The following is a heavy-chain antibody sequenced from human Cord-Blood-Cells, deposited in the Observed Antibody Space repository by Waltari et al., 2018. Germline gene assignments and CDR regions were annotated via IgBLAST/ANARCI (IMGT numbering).Heavy chain of an antibody. J-gene: IGHJ4*02. D-gene: IGHD2-21*01. CDR3: ARVKELAYCGGDCYSFDY. CDR2: IIPILGIA. V-gene: IGHV1-69*09. Sequence: QVQLVQSGAEVKKPGSSVKVSCKASGGPFSSYAISWVRQALGQGLEWMGRIIPILGIANYAQKFQGRLTITADKSTSTAYMELSSLRSEDTAVYYCARVKELAYCGGDCYSFDYWGQGTLVTVSS. CDR1: GGPFSSYA.